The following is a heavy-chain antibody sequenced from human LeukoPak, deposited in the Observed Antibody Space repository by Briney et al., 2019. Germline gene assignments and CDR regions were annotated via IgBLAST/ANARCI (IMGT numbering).Heavy chain of an antibody. Sequence: ASVKVSCKASGYTFTSYGISWVRQAPGQGLEWMGWISAYNGNTNYAQKLQGRVTMTTDTSTSTAYMELRSLRSDDTAVYYCARGAAGSNELAPVHPYNWFDPWGQGTLVTVSS. J-gene: IGHJ5*02. CDR1: GYTFTSYG. V-gene: IGHV1-18*01. CDR3: ARGAAGSNELAPVHPYNWFDP. D-gene: IGHD1-1*01. CDR2: ISAYNGNT.